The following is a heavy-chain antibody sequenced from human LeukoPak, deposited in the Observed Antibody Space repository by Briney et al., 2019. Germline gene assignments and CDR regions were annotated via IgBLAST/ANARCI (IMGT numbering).Heavy chain of an antibody. CDR1: GGSFSGYY. D-gene: IGHD4-17*01. CDR3: ARAPPYGDYVRWFDP. Sequence: ASETLSLTCAVYGGSFSGYYWSWIRQPPGKGLEWIGEINHSGSTNYNPSLKSRVTISVDTSKNQFSLKLSSVTAADTAVYYCARAPPYGDYVRWFDPWGQGTLVTLSS. J-gene: IGHJ5*02. CDR2: INHSGST. V-gene: IGHV4-34*01.